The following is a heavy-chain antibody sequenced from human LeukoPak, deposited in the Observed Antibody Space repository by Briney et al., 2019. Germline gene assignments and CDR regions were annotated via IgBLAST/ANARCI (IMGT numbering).Heavy chain of an antibody. J-gene: IGHJ4*02. CDR1: GGSFSGYY. V-gene: IGHV4-59*01. CDR3: ARALTPGYCSGGTCSYFDY. D-gene: IGHD2-15*01. Sequence: TSETLSLTCAVYGGSFSGYYWSWIRQPPGKGLEWIGYIYYSGSTNSNPSLKSRVTISVDTSKNQFSLKVSSVTAADTAVYYCARALTPGYCSGGTCSYFDYWGQGTLVTVSS. CDR2: IYYSGST.